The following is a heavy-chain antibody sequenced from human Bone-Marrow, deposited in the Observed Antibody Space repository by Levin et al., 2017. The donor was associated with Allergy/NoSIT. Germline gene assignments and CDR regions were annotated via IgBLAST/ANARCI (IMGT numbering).Heavy chain of an antibody. D-gene: IGHD1-26*01. CDR3: ALSDSTTYYIQY. Sequence: SGPTLVKPPQTLTLTCTFPGFPLSTAGVGVHWIRQPPGKALEWLGVIYWDDDKRYSPSLKSRVVITKDSSKNDVVLTMTNLYPVDTATYYCALSDSTTYYIQYWGHGTLVTVSS. V-gene: IGHV2-5*02. CDR2: IYWDDDK. J-gene: IGHJ4*01. CDR1: GFPLSTAGVG.